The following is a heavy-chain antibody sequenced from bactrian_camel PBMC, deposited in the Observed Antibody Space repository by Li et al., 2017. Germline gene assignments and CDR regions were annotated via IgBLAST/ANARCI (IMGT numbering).Heavy chain of an antibody. CDR1: AYTHC. Sequence: HVQLVESGGGSVQAGGSLRLSCEASAYTHCMGWFRQAPGKEREGVARIATGSGNTYYADSVKGRFTISQDNAKNTVYLQMNSLKPEDTAMYYCAARGPYCYTKLSVRDFTYWGQGTQVTVS. CDR3: AARGPYCYTKLSVRDFTY. V-gene: IGHV3S63*01. D-gene: IGHD2*01. CDR2: IATGSGNT. J-gene: IGHJ6*01.